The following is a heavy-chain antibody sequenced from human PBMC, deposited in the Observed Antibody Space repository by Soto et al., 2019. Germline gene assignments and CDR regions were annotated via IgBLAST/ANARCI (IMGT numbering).Heavy chain of an antibody. D-gene: IGHD3-10*01. J-gene: IGHJ5*02. CDR1: GGSISSGGYS. CDR2: IYHSGST. CDR3: ARDRSYNWFDP. V-gene: IGHV4-30-2*01. Sequence: SETLSLTCAVSGGSISSGGYSWSWIRQPPGKGLEWIGYIYHSGSTYYNPSLKSRVTISVDRSKNQFSLKLSSVTAADTAVYYCARDRSYNWFDPWGQGTLVTVSS.